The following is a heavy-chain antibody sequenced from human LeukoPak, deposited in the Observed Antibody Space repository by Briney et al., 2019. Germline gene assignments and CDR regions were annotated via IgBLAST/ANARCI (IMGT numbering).Heavy chain of an antibody. D-gene: IGHD5-18*01. CDR1: GFTFSNYA. J-gene: IGHJ4*02. CDR2: ISGSGGST. V-gene: IGHV3-23*01. CDR3: TKGTRWLLFDY. Sequence: GGSLRLSCAASGFTFSNYAMSWARQAPGKGLEWVSAISGSGGSTYYADSVKGRFTISRDNSKNTLYLQMNSLRAEDTAVYYCTKGTRWLLFDYWGQGTLVTVSS.